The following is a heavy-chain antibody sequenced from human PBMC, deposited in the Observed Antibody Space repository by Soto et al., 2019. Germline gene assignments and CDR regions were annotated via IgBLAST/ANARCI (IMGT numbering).Heavy chain of an antibody. D-gene: IGHD2-2*01. CDR2: IYHSGST. V-gene: IGHV4-4*02. CDR1: SGSISSSNW. Sequence: PSETLSLTCAVSSGSISSSNWWSWVRQPPGKGLEWIGGIYHSGSTNYNPSLKSRVTISVDKSKNQFSLKLSSVTAADTAVYYCAREESVVPAAISAFDPGGKEPLAT. J-gene: IGHJ5*02. CDR3: AREESVVPAAISAFDP.